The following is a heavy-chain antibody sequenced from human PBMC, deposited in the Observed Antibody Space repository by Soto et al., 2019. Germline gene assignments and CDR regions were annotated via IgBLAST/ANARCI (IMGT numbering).Heavy chain of an antibody. CDR3: ARGLILWFGELSRRRGYYYYMDV. Sequence: QVQLQQWGAGLLKPSETLSLTCAVYGGSFSGYQWSWIRQTPGKGLEWIGGINDSGDINYNPSLKSRVTILVESPKRHISMRLSSVTAADTAVYYCARGLILWFGELSRRRGYYYYMDVWGKGTTVTVSS. D-gene: IGHD3-10*01. CDR2: INDSGDI. V-gene: IGHV4-34*01. CDR1: GGSFSGYQ. J-gene: IGHJ6*03.